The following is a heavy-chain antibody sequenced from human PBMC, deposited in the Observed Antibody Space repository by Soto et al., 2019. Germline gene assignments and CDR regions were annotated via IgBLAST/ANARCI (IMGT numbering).Heavy chain of an antibody. V-gene: IGHV4-34*01. CDR2: INHSGST. D-gene: IGHD2-2*01. CDR1: GGSFSGYY. Sequence: SETLSLTCAVYGGSFSGYYWSWIRQPPGKGLEWIGEINHSGSTNYNPSLKSRVTISVDTSKNQFSLKLSSVTAADTAVYYCARACSSTSCPFDYWGQGTLVTVS. CDR3: ARACSSTSCPFDY. J-gene: IGHJ4*02.